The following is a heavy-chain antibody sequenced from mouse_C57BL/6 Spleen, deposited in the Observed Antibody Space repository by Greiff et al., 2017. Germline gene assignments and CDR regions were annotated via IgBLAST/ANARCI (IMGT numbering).Heavy chain of an antibody. Sequence: QVQLQQPGAELVMPGASVKLSSKASGYTFTSYLMHWVKQRPGQGLEWIGEIDPSDSYTNYNQKFKGKSTLTVDKSSSTAYMQLSSLTSEDSAVYYCARDYDYARFAYWGQGTLVTVSA. V-gene: IGHV1-69*01. J-gene: IGHJ3*01. D-gene: IGHD2-4*01. CDR2: IDPSDSYT. CDR3: ARDYDYARFAY. CDR1: GYTFTSYL.